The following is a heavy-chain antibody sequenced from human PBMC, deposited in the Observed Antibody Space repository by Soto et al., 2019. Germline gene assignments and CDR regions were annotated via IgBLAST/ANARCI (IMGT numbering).Heavy chain of an antibody. V-gene: IGHV3-30-3*01. D-gene: IGHD2-8*01. CDR3: ARDSYGVSTLKTDY. CDR2: ISYDGSNK. Sequence: QVQLVESGGGVVQPGRSLRLSCAASGFTFSSYAMHWVRQAPGKGLEWVAVISYDGSNKYYADSVKGRFTISRDNSKNTLYLQMNSLRAEDTAVYYCARDSYGVSTLKTDYWGQGTLVTVSS. CDR1: GFTFSSYA. J-gene: IGHJ4*02.